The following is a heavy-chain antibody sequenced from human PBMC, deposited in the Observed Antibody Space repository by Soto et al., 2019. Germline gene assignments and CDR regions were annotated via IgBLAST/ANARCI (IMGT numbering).Heavy chain of an antibody. CDR1: GYTFSSYY. V-gene: IGHV1-46*01. J-gene: IGHJ4*02. CDR3: ARDLGGWPDY. CDR2: INPSGGST. D-gene: IGHD2-15*01. Sequence: ASVKVSCKASGYTFSSYYIHWVWQAPGQGLEWMGMINPSGGSTNYAQKFQGRVTMTRDTSTSTVYMELSSLRSEDTAVYYCARDLGGWPDYWGQGTLVTVSS.